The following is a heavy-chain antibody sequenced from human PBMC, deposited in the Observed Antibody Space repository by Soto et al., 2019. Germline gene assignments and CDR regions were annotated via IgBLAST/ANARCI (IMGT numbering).Heavy chain of an antibody. V-gene: IGHV3-15*01. CDR3: THISTVYDSASGSLTVRDY. Sequence: EVQLVESGGGLVKPGGSLKLSCAGSGFSFSDAWMNWVRLAPGQGLEWVGRIKSTADGGTIDYAEPVRGRFSISRDDSRTSLYLQVNSLKGEDTAVYYCTHISTVYDSASGSLTVRDYWGQGTLVTVA. CDR1: GFSFSDAW. D-gene: IGHD3-10*01. CDR2: IKSTADGGTI. J-gene: IGHJ4*02.